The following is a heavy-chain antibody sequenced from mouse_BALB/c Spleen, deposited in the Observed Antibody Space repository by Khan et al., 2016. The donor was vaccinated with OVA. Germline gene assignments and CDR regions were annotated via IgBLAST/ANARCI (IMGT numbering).Heavy chain of an antibody. J-gene: IGHJ3*01. CDR1: GYTFTSYT. CDR3: ARDGAYYRNDGWFAY. D-gene: IGHD2-14*01. CDR2: INPSSGYT. Sequence: VQLQQSGAELARPGASVKMSCKASGYTFTSYTIHWIKQRPGQGLEWIGYINPSSGYTNYNQKFKDKATLPADKSSTTAYMQLSSLTSDDSAGYYWARDGAYYRNDGWFAYWGQGTLVTGSA. V-gene: IGHV1-4*01.